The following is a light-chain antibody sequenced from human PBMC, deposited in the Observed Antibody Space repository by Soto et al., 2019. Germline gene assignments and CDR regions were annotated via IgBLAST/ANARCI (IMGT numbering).Light chain of an antibody. CDR2: QAS. V-gene: IGKV1-5*03. CDR1: QTISTW. Sequence: DIQMAQSPSTLSANVGDRVSITCRASQTISTWLAWYQQKPGKDPNLLIYQASTLETGVPSRFSGSGSGTEFTLTISGLQPDDSATYYCQQYDNYPLTFGGGTKVEI. CDR3: QQYDNYPLT. J-gene: IGKJ4*01.